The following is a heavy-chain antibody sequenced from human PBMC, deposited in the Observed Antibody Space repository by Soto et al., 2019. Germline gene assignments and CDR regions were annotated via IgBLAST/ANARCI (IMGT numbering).Heavy chain of an antibody. J-gene: IGHJ6*02. CDR1: GYTFTGYY. Sequence: ASGYTFTGYYMHWVRQAPGQGLEWMGWINPNSGGTNYAQKFQGWVTMTRDTSISTAYMELSRLRSDDTAVYYCARDSNSYCTNGVCYGGMDVWGQGTTVTVSS. CDR2: INPNSGGT. CDR3: ARDSNSYCTNGVCYGGMDV. V-gene: IGHV1-2*04. D-gene: IGHD2-8*01.